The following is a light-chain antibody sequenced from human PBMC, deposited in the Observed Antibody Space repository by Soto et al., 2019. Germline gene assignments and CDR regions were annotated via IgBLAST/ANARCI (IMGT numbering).Light chain of an antibody. CDR2: GAS. Sequence: EIVMTQSPATRSVSPGERATLSCRASQSVSSNLAWYQQKPGQAPRLLIYGASTRATGIPARFSGSGSGTEFTLTISSLQSEDCAVYYCQHYNNWPRTFGQGTKVEIK. CDR3: QHYNNWPRT. V-gene: IGKV3-15*01. CDR1: QSVSSN. J-gene: IGKJ1*01.